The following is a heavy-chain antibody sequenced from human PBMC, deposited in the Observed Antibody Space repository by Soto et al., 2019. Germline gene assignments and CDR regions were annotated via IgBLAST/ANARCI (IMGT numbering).Heavy chain of an antibody. D-gene: IGHD3-22*01. J-gene: IGHJ3*02. CDR2: IYHSGST. V-gene: IGHV4-38-2*01. CDR1: GYSISSGYY. Sequence: KPSETLSLTCAVSGYSISSGYYWGCIRQPPGKGLEWIGSIYHSGSTYYNPSLKSRVTISVDTSKNQFSLKLSSVTAADTAVYYCARADSFDAFDIWGQGTMVTVSS. CDR3: ARADSFDAFDI.